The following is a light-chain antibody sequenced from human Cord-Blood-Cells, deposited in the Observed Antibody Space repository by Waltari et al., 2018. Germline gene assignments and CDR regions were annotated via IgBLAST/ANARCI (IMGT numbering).Light chain of an antibody. J-gene: IGKJ4*01. CDR2: AAS. Sequence: IQMTQSPSSLSASVGDGVTITCRASQRSSSYLNWYQQKPGKAPKLLIYAASSLQSGVPARFSGSGSGTDFTLTSSSLQPEDFATYYCQQSYSTPPAFGGGTKVEIK. CDR3: QQSYSTPPA. V-gene: IGKV1-39*01. CDR1: QRSSSY.